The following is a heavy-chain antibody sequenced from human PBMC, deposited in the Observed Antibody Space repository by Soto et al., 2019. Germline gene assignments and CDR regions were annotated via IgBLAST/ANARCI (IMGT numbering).Heavy chain of an antibody. V-gene: IGHV1-18*01. CDR3: ARDSTNDYGDYWLDT. CDR1: GYTFTNYG. CDR2: IGAYNGHT. J-gene: IGHJ5*02. D-gene: IGHD4-17*01. Sequence: ASVKVSCKASGYTFTNYGISWVRQAPGQGLEWMGWIGAYNGHTKYPEKLQGRVTMTTDTSTTTAYMDLRSLRSDDTAVHYCARDSTNDYGDYWLDTWGQGTLVTVSS.